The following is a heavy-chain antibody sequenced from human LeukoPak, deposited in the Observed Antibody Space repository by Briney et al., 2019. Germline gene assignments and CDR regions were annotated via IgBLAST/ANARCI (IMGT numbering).Heavy chain of an antibody. V-gene: IGHV3-30*02. CDR2: IRYDGSNK. CDR3: AKDQIAYYDYVWGSAFDY. D-gene: IGHD3-16*01. Sequence: GGSLRLSCAASGFTFSSYGMHWVRQAPGKGLEGVAFIRYDGSNKYYADSVKGRFTISRDNSKNTLYLQMNSLSADDTAVYYCAKDQIAYYDYVWGSAFDYWGQGTLVTVSS. J-gene: IGHJ4*02. CDR1: GFTFSSYG.